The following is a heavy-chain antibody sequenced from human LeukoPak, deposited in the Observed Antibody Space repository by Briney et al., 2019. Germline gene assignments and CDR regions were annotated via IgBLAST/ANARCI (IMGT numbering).Heavy chain of an antibody. D-gene: IGHD4-17*01. V-gene: IGHV3-21*01. Sequence: GGSLRLSCAASGFTFSDFAMNWVRQAPGKGLEWVSSITRVSTYIYYAESVQGRFTISRDNHKDLLYLQLNSLRGDDTGIYYCTRDRTDYGDPDAFDIWGQGTVVTVSS. CDR1: GFTFSDFA. CDR3: TRDRTDYGDPDAFDI. CDR2: ITRVSTYI. J-gene: IGHJ3*02.